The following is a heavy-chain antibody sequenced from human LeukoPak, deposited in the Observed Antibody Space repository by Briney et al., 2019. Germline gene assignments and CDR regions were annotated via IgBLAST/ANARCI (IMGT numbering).Heavy chain of an antibody. CDR2: ISSSGNTV. CDR1: GFTFSDYY. J-gene: IGHJ4*02. V-gene: IGHV3-11*01. Sequence: GGSLRLSCAASGFTFSDYYMSWIRQAPGKGLEWVSYISSSGNTVYYADSVKGRFTISRDNANNSLYLQMNSLRAEDTAVYYCARDPFGVVPTSNGCWGQGTLVTVSS. CDR3: ARDPFGVVPTSNGC. D-gene: IGHD3-3*01.